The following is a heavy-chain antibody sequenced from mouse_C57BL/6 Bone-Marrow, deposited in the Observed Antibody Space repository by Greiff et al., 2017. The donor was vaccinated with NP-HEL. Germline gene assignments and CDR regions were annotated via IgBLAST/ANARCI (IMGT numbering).Heavy chain of an antibody. CDR1: GFTFTDYY. V-gene: IGHV7-3*01. D-gene: IGHD1-1*01. CDR3: AYYYGSRGYFDV. J-gene: IGHJ1*03. CDR2: IRNKANGYTT. Sequence: EVMLVESGGGLVQPGGSLSLSCAASGFTFTDYYMSWVRQPPGKALEWLGFIRNKANGYTTEYSASVKGRFTISRDNSQSILYLQMNALRAEDIATYYCAYYYGSRGYFDVWGTGTTVTVSS.